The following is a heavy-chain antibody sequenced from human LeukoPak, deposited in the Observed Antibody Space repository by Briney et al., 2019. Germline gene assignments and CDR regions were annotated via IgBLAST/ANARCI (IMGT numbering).Heavy chain of an antibody. Sequence: GGSLRLSCAISGITLSNYGMTWVRQAPGKGLEWVAGISDSGGRTNYADSVKGRFTISRDNPKNTLYLQMNSLRAEDTAVYFCAKRGVVIRVILVGFHKEAYYFDSWGQGALVTVSS. CDR2: ISDSGGRT. J-gene: IGHJ4*02. CDR3: AKRGVVIRVILVGFHKEAYYFDS. V-gene: IGHV3-23*01. D-gene: IGHD3-22*01. CDR1: GITLSNYG.